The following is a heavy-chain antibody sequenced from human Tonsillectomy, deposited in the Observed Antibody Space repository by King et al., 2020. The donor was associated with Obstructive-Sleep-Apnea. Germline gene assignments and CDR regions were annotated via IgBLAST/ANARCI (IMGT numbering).Heavy chain of an antibody. V-gene: IGHV3-30*04. Sequence: VQLVESGGGVVQPGRSLRLSCAASGFTFNNYVMHWVRQAPGKGLEWVTVKSFDGSNNYADSWKGRFTVSRDDSKNTLYLQMNSLRAEDTAVYYCAREGYSSGWAPAFDIWGQGTMVTVSS. D-gene: IGHD6-19*01. CDR2: KSFDGSN. J-gene: IGHJ3*02. CDR1: GFTFNNYV. CDR3: AREGYSSGWAPAFDI.